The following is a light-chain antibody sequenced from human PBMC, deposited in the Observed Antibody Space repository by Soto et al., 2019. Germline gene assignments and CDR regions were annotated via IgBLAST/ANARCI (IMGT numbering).Light chain of an antibody. CDR3: QQYNNWHLYT. CDR1: QSVSSN. V-gene: IGKV3-15*01. CDR2: GAS. Sequence: EIVMTQSPATLSVSPEERATLSCRASQSVSSNLAWYQQKPGQAPRLLIYGASTRATGIPARFSGSGSGTEFTLTISSLQSEDFAVYYCQQYNNWHLYTFGQGTKLEIK. J-gene: IGKJ2*01.